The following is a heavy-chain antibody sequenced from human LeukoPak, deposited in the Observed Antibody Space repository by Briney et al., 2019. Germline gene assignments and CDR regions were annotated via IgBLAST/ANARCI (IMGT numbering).Heavy chain of an antibody. V-gene: IGHV1-2*02. CDR3: CGVQGVGPDTWFDP. CDR1: GYRFTGYY. D-gene: IGHD3-10*01. J-gene: IGHJ5*02. CDR2: FNPNSGGA. Sequence: GTSVKVSCKTSGYRFTGYYKQWVRQAPGQGLEWMGWFNPNSGGATYEEKFQGRGFMTSDTSISNAFIDLRRLTCDDTTAYYCCGVQGVGPDTWFDPWGQGTLVTVSS.